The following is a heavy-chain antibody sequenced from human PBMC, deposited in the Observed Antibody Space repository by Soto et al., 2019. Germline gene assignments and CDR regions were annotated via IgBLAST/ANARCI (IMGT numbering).Heavy chain of an antibody. J-gene: IGHJ6*03. CDR2: ISGSGGST. CDR1: GFTFSSYA. Sequence: GGSLRLSCAASGFTFSSYAMSWVRQAPGKGLEWVSAISGSGGSTYYADSVKGRFTISRDNSKNTLYLQMNSLRAEDTAVYYCAKGVVVPAAMPVVFYYYYYMDVWGKGTTVTVSS. CDR3: AKGVVVPAAMPVVFYYYYYMDV. V-gene: IGHV3-23*01. D-gene: IGHD2-2*01.